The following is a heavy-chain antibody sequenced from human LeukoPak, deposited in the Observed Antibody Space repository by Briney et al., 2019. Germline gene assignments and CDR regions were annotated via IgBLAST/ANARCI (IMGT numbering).Heavy chain of an antibody. CDR3: ARDRGFSYGIDF. Sequence: GGSLRLSCAAPGFMFHDYAIHWVRQAPGKGLEWVSLINGDGGSTFYADSVKGRFTISRDNAKKSLFLQVSSLKGEDTAVYYCARDRGFSYGIDFWGQGTLVTVSS. J-gene: IGHJ4*02. V-gene: IGHV3-43*02. D-gene: IGHD5-18*01. CDR1: GFMFHDYA. CDR2: INGDGGST.